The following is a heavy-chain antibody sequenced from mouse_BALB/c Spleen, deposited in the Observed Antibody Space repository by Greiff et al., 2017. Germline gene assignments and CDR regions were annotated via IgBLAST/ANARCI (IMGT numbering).Heavy chain of an antibody. CDR3: ARLGADGYYDY. D-gene: IGHD2-3*01. Sequence: EVKLQESGPELVKPGASVKMSCKASGYTFTSYVMHWVKQKPGQGLEWIGYINPYNDGTKYNEKFKGKATLTSDKSSSTAYMELSSLTSEDSAVYYCARLGADGYYDYWGQGTTLTVSS. CDR1: GYTFTSYV. CDR2: INPYNDGT. V-gene: IGHV1-14*01. J-gene: IGHJ2*01.